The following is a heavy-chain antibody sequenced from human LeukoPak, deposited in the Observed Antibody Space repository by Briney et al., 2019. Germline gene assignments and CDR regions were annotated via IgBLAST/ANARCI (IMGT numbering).Heavy chain of an antibody. Sequence: SETLSLTCTVPGGSISSYYWSWIRQPPGKGLDWIGYIYYSGSTNYNPSLKSRVTISVGTSKNQFSLKLSSVTAADTAVYHCASIPKQGGGYIVDPWGQGTLVTVSS. D-gene: IGHD6-13*01. CDR1: GGSISSYY. J-gene: IGHJ5*02. V-gene: IGHV4-59*01. CDR2: IYYSGST. CDR3: ASIPKQGGGYIVDP.